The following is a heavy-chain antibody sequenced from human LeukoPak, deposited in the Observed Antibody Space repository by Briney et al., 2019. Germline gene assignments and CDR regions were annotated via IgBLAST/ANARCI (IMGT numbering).Heavy chain of an antibody. CDR3: ARSAPFGSFDY. J-gene: IGHJ4*02. D-gene: IGHD2/OR15-2a*01. CDR2: IKHSGIR. Sequence: SETLSLTCAVYGGSFSGHYWNWIRQPPGKGLEWIGEIKHSGIRNYNPSLKSRVTISLDTSKNQFSLKLSSVTAADTAVYYCARSAPFGSFDYWGQGTLVTVSS. CDR1: GGSFSGHY. V-gene: IGHV4-34*01.